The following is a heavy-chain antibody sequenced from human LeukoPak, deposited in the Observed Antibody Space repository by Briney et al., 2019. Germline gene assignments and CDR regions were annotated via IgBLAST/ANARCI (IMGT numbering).Heavy chain of an antibody. V-gene: IGHV5-51*01. Sequence: GESLKISCKGSEYRFSNYWIAWVRQMPGKGLEWMGMINPGDSESKYSPSFQGQVTISADKSISTAYLQWSSLKASDIAMYFCARRSSGWYGDDAFDIWGQGTMVTVSS. CDR2: INPGDSES. CDR1: EYRFSNYW. D-gene: IGHD6-19*01. J-gene: IGHJ3*02. CDR3: ARRSSGWYGDDAFDI.